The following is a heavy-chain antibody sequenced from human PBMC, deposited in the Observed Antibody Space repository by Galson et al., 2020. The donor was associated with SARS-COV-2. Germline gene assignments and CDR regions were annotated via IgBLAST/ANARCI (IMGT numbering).Heavy chain of an antibody. Sequence: GESLKISCKGSGYSFTSYWISWVRQMPGKGLEWMGRIDPSDSYTNYSPSFQGHVTISADKSISTAYLQWSSLKASDTAMYYCARHNRPSGYSYGYYYYYGMDVWGQGTTVTVSS. D-gene: IGHD5-18*01. CDR3: ARHNRPSGYSYGYYYYYGMDV. J-gene: IGHJ6*02. V-gene: IGHV5-10-1*01. CDR2: IDPSDSYT. CDR1: GYSFTSYW.